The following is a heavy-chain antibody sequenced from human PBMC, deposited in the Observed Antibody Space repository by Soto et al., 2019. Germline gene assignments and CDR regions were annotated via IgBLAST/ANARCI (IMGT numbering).Heavy chain of an antibody. V-gene: IGHV3-30*18. CDR1: GFTFSSYG. CDR2: ISYDGSNK. J-gene: IGHJ4*02. D-gene: IGHD3-16*01. Sequence: QRLSCAASGFTFSSYGMHWVRQAPCKGLEWVAVISYDGSNKYYADSVKGRFTISRDNSKNTLYLQMNSLRAEDTAVYYCAKDQGDSSLGDWGKGTLVTVSS. CDR3: AKDQGDSSLGD.